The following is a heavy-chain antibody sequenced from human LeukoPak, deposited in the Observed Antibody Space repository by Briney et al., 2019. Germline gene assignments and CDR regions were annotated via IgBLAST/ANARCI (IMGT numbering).Heavy chain of an antibody. Sequence: TSETLSLTCAVSGYSISSGYYWGWIRQPPGKGLEWIGSTYHSGSTHYNSSLKSRITISVDTSKNQFSLKLTSVTAADTAMYYCARQWQSTGFDYWGQRTLVTVSS. CDR1: GYSISSGYY. J-gene: IGHJ4*02. V-gene: IGHV4-38-2*01. CDR3: ARQWQSTGFDY. CDR2: TYHSGST. D-gene: IGHD2-2*01.